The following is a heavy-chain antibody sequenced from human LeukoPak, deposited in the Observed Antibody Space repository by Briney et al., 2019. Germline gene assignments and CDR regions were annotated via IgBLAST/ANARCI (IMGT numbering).Heavy chain of an antibody. Sequence: GGSLRLSCAASGFTFSSYAMSWVRQAPGKGLEWVAVISYDGSNKYYAGSVKGRFTISRDNSKNTLYLQMNSLRAEDTAVYYCAREFVDQTRYGMDVWGQGTTVTVSS. CDR2: ISYDGSNK. V-gene: IGHV3-30-3*01. CDR3: AREFVDQTRYGMDV. CDR1: GFTFSSYA. J-gene: IGHJ6*02. D-gene: IGHD3/OR15-3a*01.